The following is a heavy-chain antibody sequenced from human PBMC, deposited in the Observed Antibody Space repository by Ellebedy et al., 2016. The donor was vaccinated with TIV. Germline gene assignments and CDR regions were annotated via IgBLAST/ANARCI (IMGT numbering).Heavy chain of an antibody. D-gene: IGHD1-1*01. CDR3: AKMNWNDAQGY. Sequence: GESLKISCATSGFTFSSHPISWVRQAQGKGLEWVSVISGTGDTSYADSMKGRFTISRDNSKKTLYLHLNSLRAEDTAVYYCAKMNWNDAQGYWGQGTLVTVSS. CDR2: ISGTGDT. J-gene: IGHJ4*02. V-gene: IGHV3-23*01. CDR1: GFTFSSHP.